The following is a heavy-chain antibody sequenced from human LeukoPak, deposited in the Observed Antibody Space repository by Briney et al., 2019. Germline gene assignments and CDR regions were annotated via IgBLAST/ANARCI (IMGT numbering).Heavy chain of an antibody. CDR2: ITLSGGNT. J-gene: IGHJ6*03. Sequence: GGSLRLSCAASGCTFSSYDMSWVRQAPGKGLEWVSSITLSGGNTFYADSVMGRFTISRDNSKNTLYLQMNSLSAEDTAVYYCAKRGNPAVGHHYLDVWGKGTTVSVSS. D-gene: IGHD2-2*01. V-gene: IGHV3-23*01. CDR3: AKRGNPAVGHHYLDV. CDR1: GCTFSSYD.